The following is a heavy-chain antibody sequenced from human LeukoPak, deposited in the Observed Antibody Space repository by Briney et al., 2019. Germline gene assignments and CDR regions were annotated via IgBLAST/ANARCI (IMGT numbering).Heavy chain of an antibody. Sequence: GGSLRLSCAASGFTFSSYSMNWVRQAPGKGLEWVSSISSSSSYIYYADSVKGRFTISRDNAKNSLYLQMNSLRAEDTAVYYCARDALYYDFWSGYYPSYYYYYGMDVWGQGTTVTVSS. CDR1: GFTFSSYS. J-gene: IGHJ6*02. CDR2: ISSSSSYI. V-gene: IGHV3-21*01. CDR3: ARDALYYDFWSGYYPSYYYYYGMDV. D-gene: IGHD3-3*01.